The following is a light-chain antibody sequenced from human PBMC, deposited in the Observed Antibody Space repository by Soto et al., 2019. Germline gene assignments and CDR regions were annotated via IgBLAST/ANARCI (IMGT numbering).Light chain of an antibody. Sequence: DIQMTQSPSTLPASVGDRVTITCRASQSIRNWLAWYQQKPGTAPKVLTYHASNLQSGVLLRFSSSGSGTEFTLTISSLQPDDFAAYDCQQYNSYSVGQGTKVDSK. CDR1: QSIRNW. V-gene: IGKV1-5*01. CDR2: HAS. J-gene: IGKJ1*01. CDR3: QQYNSYS.